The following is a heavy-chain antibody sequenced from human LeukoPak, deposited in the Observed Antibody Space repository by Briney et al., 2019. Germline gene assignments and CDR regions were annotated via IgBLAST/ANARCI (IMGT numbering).Heavy chain of an antibody. D-gene: IGHD4-17*01. V-gene: IGHV5-51*01. CDR2: IYPTDSIT. Sequence: KRGESLKIPCQTCGYDFTTKWIGWVRQVPGKGLEWMGIIYPTDSITRYSPSFQVHVSISVDTSINTAYLQWASLRPSDTAMYFSARVAPDYADYLLDPCGQGTLVTVSS. CDR1: GYDFTTKW. CDR3: ARVAPDYADYLLDP. J-gene: IGHJ5*02.